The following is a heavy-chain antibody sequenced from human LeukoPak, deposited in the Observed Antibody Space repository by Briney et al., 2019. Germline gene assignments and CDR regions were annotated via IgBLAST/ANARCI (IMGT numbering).Heavy chain of an antibody. CDR3: ARDGSSSEINDYYYYMDV. CDR1: GFTFSSYE. D-gene: IGHD2-2*01. CDR2: ISSSGSTI. V-gene: IGHV3-48*03. Sequence: PGGSLRLSCAASGFTFSSYEMNWVRQAPGKGLEWVSYISSSGSTIYYADSVKGRFTISRDNAKNSLYLQMNSLRAEDTAVYYCARDGSSSEINDYYYYMDVWGKGTTVTISS. J-gene: IGHJ6*03.